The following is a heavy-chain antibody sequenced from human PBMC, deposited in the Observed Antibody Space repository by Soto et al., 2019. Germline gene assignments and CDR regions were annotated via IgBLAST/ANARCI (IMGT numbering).Heavy chain of an antibody. CDR2: IKQDGSEK. J-gene: IGHJ4*02. CDR3: ARTEWIQLWLTFDY. V-gene: IGHV3-7*03. D-gene: IGHD5-18*01. Sequence: EVQLVESGGGLVQPGGSLRLSCAASGFTFSSYWMGWVRQAPGKGLEWVANIKQDGSEKYYVDSVKGRFTISRDNAKNSLYLQMNSLRAEDTAVYYCARTEWIQLWLTFDYWGQGTLVTVSS. CDR1: GFTFSSYW.